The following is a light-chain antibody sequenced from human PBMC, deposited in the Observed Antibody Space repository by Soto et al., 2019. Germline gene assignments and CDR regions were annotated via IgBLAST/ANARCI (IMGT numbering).Light chain of an antibody. CDR3: QQYNDWPRT. CDR1: QSVSTK. Sequence: EIVMTQSPATLSVSPGDRASLSCRASQSVSTKLAWYQQKPGQAPRLLIYDASTRATGIPARFSGSGSGTDFTLTISSPQSEDFAVYYCQQYNDWPRTIGQGTKVEIK. CDR2: DAS. J-gene: IGKJ1*01. V-gene: IGKV3-15*01.